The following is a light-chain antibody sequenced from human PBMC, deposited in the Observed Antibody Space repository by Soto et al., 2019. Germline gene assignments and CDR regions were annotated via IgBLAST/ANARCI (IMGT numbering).Light chain of an antibody. CDR3: KQLKSYPQT. CDR1: QGISSY. Sequence: DIQMTQSPSSLSASVGDRVTITCRASQGISSYLAWYQKKPGKAPKLLMYAAYTLQSGVQSRFSGSGSGTEFTLTIRSLQPEDFATYYCKQLKSYPQTFGQGTKVDIK. J-gene: IGKJ1*01. V-gene: IGKV1-9*01. CDR2: AAY.